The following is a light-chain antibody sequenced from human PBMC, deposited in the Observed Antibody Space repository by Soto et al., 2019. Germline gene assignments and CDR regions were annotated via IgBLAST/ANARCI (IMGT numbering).Light chain of an antibody. CDR1: QSISSY. CDR2: AAS. Sequence: DIQMTQSPSSLSPSVGDRVTISCRASQSISSYFNWYHQKPGKATKLLIYAASSLQSRVPSRFSGSGSGTDVTLTSSSLQSDDFATYYCQQTSITPYTFGLGEKRDIK. J-gene: IGKJ3*01. V-gene: IGKV1-39*01. CDR3: QQTSITPYT.